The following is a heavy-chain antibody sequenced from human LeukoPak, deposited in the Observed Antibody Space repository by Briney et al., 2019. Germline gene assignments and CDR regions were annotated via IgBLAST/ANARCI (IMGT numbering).Heavy chain of an antibody. CDR1: GGSISSGGYY. Sequence: PSETLSLTCTVSGGSISSGGYYWSWIRQPAGKGLEWIGRIYTSGSTNYNPSLKSRVTISVDTSKNQFSLKLSSVTAADTAVYYCARGNWNIRFGYWGQGTLVTVSS. D-gene: IGHD1-1*01. J-gene: IGHJ4*02. CDR3: ARGNWNIRFGY. CDR2: IYTSGST. V-gene: IGHV4-61*02.